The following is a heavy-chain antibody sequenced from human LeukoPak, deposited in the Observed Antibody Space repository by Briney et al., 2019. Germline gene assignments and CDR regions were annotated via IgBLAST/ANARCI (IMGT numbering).Heavy chain of an antibody. CDR1: GFTFSSCG. Sequence: GGSLRLSCAASGFTFSSCGFDWVRQAPGKGLEWVSSIGPTGTDRYYADSVRGRFTISRDNAKNSMYLQMDSLRDEDTAVYYCATETIGRHYDYWGQGTLLTVSS. V-gene: IGHV3-21*01. CDR3: ATETIGRHYDY. CDR2: IGPTGTDR. D-gene: IGHD1-14*01. J-gene: IGHJ4*02.